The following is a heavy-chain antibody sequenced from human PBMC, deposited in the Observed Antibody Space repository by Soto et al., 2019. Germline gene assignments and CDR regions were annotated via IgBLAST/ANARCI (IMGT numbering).Heavy chain of an antibody. V-gene: IGHV4-39*01. J-gene: IGHJ4*02. CDR1: GCSISSSSYY. D-gene: IGHD6-13*01. CDR3: ARQLVKAASFDY. Sequence: TLSLTCTVSGCSISSSSYYWGWIRQPPGKGLEWIGSIYYSGSTYYNPSLKSRVTVSVDTSKNQFSLKLSSVTAADTAVYYCARQLVKAASFDYWGQRTLVTVSS. CDR2: IYYSGST.